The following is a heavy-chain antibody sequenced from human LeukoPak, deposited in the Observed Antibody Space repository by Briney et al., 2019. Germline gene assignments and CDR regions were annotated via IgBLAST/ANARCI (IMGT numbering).Heavy chain of an antibody. CDR3: ARVSSSWYQDWYFDL. CDR1: GGAINSGGSY. CDR2: IYYSGST. J-gene: IGHJ2*01. Sequence: SETLSLTCTVYGGAINSGGSYWGWIRQPPGKGLKWIGSIYYSGSTYYSPSLKSRVTISVDTSKNQFSLKLSSVTAADTAVYYCARVSSSWYQDWYFDLWGRGTLVTVSS. V-gene: IGHV4-39*07. D-gene: IGHD6-13*01.